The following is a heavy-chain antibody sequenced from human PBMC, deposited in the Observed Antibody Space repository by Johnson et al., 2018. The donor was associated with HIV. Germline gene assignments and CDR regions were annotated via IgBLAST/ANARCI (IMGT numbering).Heavy chain of an antibody. Sequence: VQLVESGGGLVQPGGSLRLSCAASRFSFSSYWMHWVRQAPGKGLVWVSRINSDGSSTNYADSVKGRFTISRDNAKNTLYLQMNSLRADDTAVYYCASFWGGGGWYAMGAFDIWGQGTMVTVSS. CDR1: RFSFSSYW. D-gene: IGHD6-19*01. J-gene: IGHJ3*02. V-gene: IGHV3-74*02. CDR3: ASFWGGGGWYAMGAFDI. CDR2: INSDGSST.